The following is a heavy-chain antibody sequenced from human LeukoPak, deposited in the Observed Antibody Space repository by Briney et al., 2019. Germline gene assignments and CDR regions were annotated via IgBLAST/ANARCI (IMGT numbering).Heavy chain of an antibody. J-gene: IGHJ5*02. CDR2: IRYDGSNK. CDR3: ARAKWVGTTDNWFDP. V-gene: IGHV3-30*02. D-gene: IGHD1-1*01. Sequence: GGSLRLSCAASGFTFSSYWMSWVRQAPGKGLEWVAFIRYDGSNKYYADSVKGRFTISRDNAKNSLYLQMNSLRAEDTAVYYCARAKWVGTTDNWFDPWGQGTLVTVSS. CDR1: GFTFSSYW.